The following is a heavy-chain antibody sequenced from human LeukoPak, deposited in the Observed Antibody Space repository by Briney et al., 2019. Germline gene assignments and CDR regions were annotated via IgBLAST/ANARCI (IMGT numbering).Heavy chain of an antibody. CDR3: ARAVQSEDAFDI. J-gene: IGHJ3*02. Sequence: SQTLSLTCTVSGGSISSGGYYWSWIRQHPGKGLEWIGYIYYSGSTYYNPSLKSRVTISVDTSKNQFSLKLSSVTAADTAVYYCARAVQSEDAFDIWGQGTMVTVSS. V-gene: IGHV4-31*03. CDR1: GGSISSGGYY. CDR2: IYYSGST.